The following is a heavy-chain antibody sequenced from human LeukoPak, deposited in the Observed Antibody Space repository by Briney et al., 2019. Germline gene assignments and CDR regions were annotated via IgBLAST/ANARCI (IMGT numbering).Heavy chain of an antibody. CDR1: GFTFRSYA. V-gene: IGHV3-23*01. D-gene: IGHD4-11*01. CDR3: AKVALNDYSNYAPGYFDY. CDR2: ITADGSST. Sequence: GGSLRLSCAVSGFTFRSYAMKWVRQAPGKGLEWVSAITADGSSTHYTISVKGRFIISRDTPKNTLYLQMNSLRAEDTAVYYCAKVALNDYSNYAPGYFDYWGQGTLVTVSS. J-gene: IGHJ4*02.